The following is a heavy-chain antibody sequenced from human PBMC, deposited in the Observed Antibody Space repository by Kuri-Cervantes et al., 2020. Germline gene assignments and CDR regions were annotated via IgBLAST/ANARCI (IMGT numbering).Heavy chain of an antibody. V-gene: IGHV3-30-3*01. Sequence: LSLTCAASGFTVSSNYMSWVRQAPGKGLEWVAVISYDGSNKYYADSVKGRFTISRDNSKNTLYLQMNSLRAEDTAVYYCAKAAYCSGGSCYVIDYYYGMDVWGQGTTVTVSS. CDR3: AKAAYCSGGSCYVIDYYYGMDV. D-gene: IGHD2-15*01. CDR1: GFTVSSNY. J-gene: IGHJ6*02. CDR2: ISYDGSNK.